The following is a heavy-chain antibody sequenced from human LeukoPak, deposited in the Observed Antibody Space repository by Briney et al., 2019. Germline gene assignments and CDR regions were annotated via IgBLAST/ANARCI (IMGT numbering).Heavy chain of an antibody. CDR3: AKDGEAAAFDY. CDR2: ISNTGGDI. CDR1: GFTFSNFA. V-gene: IGHV3-23*01. J-gene: IGHJ4*02. D-gene: IGHD6-13*01. Sequence: PGGSLRLSCSASGFTFSNFAMIWFRQAPGKRLEWVSSISNTGGDIYYADSVKGRFTMSRDNSKNTLYLQMNSLRAEDTAVYYCAKDGEAAAFDYWGQGTLVTVSS.